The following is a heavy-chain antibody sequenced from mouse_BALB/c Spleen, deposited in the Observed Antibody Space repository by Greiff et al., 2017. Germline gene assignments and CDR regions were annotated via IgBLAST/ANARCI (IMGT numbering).Heavy chain of an antibody. CDR2: IDPENGNT. CDR1: GFNIKDYY. D-gene: IGHD2-2*01. Sequence: DVQLQESGAELVRPGALVKLSCKASGFNIKDYYMHWVKQRPEQGLEWIGWIDPENGNTIYDPKFQGKASITADTSSNTAYLQLSSLTSEDTAVYYCAGWLPFAYWGQGTLVTVSA. CDR3: AGWLPFAY. V-gene: IGHV14-1*02. J-gene: IGHJ3*01.